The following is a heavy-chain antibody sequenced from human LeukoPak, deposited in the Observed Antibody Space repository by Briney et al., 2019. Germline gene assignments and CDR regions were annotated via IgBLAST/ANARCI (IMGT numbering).Heavy chain of an antibody. J-gene: IGHJ4*02. V-gene: IGHV3-30-3*01. CDR2: ISYDGSNK. Sequence: PGRSLRLSCAASGFTFSSYAMHWVRQAPGKGLEWVAVISYDGSNKYYADSVKGRFTISRDNAKNSLYLQMNSLRAEDTAVYYCASVDRDLDYWGQGTLVTVSS. CDR3: ASVDRDLDY. D-gene: IGHD5-12*01. CDR1: GFTFSSYA.